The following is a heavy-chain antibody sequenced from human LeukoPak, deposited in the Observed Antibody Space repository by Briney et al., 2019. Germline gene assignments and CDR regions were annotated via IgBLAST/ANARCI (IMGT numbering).Heavy chain of an antibody. CDR3: AREIGSSYYYDSSGYHDSDY. CDR1: GYTFTGYY. Sequence: ASVKVSCKASGYTFTGYYMHWVRQAPGQGLEWMGWINPNSGGTNYAQKFQGRVTMTRDTSVSTAYMELSRLRSDDTAVYYCAREIGSSYYYDSSGYHDSDYWGQGTLDTVSS. J-gene: IGHJ4*02. D-gene: IGHD3-22*01. V-gene: IGHV1-2*02. CDR2: INPNSGGT.